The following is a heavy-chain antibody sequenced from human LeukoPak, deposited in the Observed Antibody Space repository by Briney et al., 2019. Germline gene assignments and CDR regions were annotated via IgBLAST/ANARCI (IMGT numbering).Heavy chain of an antibody. V-gene: IGHV3-23*01. J-gene: IGHJ4*02. D-gene: IGHD1-26*01. Sequence: PGGSLRLSCAASGFTFSSYAMSWVRQAPGKGLEWVSAISGSGGSTYYADSVKGRFTISRDNPKNTLYLQMNSLRAEDTAVYYCAKAGSSGSYYVVYFDYWGQGTLVTVSS. CDR3: AKAGSSGSYYVVYFDY. CDR1: GFTFSSYA. CDR2: ISGSGGST.